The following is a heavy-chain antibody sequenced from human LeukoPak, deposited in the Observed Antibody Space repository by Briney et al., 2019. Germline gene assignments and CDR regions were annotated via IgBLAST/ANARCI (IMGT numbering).Heavy chain of an antibody. J-gene: IGHJ4*02. CDR1: GLTSGIYA. D-gene: IGHD2-15*01. CDR3: GKEVERHFDLRY. CDR2: FSGGGDS. V-gene: IGHV3-23*01. Sequence: PGGSLRLSCAASGLTSGIYAMSWARQAPGKGLEWVSAFSGGGDSFYADSVRGRFSISADRSRNILYLQMNSLRVEDTAVYYCGKEVERHFDLRYWGQGTPVTVSS.